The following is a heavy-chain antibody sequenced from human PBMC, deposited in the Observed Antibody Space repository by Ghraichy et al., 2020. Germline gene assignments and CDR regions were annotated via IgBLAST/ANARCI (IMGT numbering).Heavy chain of an antibody. Sequence: SETLSLTCTVSGGSISSYYWSWIRQPPGKGLEWIGYIYYSGSTNYNPSLKSRVTISVDTSKNQFSLKLSSVTAADTAVYYCASTPYDFWSGYYTGTRYYYYIDVWGKGTTVTVAS. CDR2: IYYSGST. J-gene: IGHJ6*03. CDR1: GGSISSYY. V-gene: IGHV4-59*01. CDR3: ASTPYDFWSGYYTGTRYYYYIDV. D-gene: IGHD3-3*01.